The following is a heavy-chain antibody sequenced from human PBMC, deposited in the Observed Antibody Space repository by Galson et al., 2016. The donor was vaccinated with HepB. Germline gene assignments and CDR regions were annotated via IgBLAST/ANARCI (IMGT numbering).Heavy chain of an antibody. CDR3: ARGLSYGDPYPWYFDS. CDR1: AGSISSYY. J-gene: IGHJ4*01. V-gene: IGHV4-4*07. Sequence: ETLSLTCAVSAGSISSYYWTWIRQPAGKGLEWIGRVQLSGRTNYAPSLRSRVTMSLDTSKNQFSLKLSSVTAADTAVYYCARGLSYGDPYPWYFDSWGPGILVTVSS. D-gene: IGHD4-17*01. CDR2: VQLSGRT.